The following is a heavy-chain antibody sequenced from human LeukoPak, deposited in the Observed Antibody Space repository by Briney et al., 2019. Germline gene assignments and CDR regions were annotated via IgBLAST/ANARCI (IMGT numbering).Heavy chain of an antibody. CDR2: INPNSGGT. Sequence: APVKVSCKASGYTFTGYYMHWVRQAPGQGLEWMGWINPNSGGTNYAQKFQGRVTMTRDTSISTAYMELSRLRSDDTAVYYCARGGYYYDSSGYSAYWGQGTLVTVSS. D-gene: IGHD3-22*01. V-gene: IGHV1-2*02. J-gene: IGHJ4*02. CDR3: ARGGYYYDSSGYSAY. CDR1: GYTFTGYY.